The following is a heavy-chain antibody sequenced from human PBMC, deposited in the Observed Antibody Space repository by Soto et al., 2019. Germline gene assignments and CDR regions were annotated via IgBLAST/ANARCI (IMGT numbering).Heavy chain of an antibody. V-gene: IGHV4-30-2*01. D-gene: IGHD3-10*01. CDR1: GDSISSGGYS. Sequence: QLQLQESGSGLVKPSQTLSLTCAVSGDSISSGGYSWSWIRQPPGKDLEWIGYIYHSGSTYYNPFLKSRVTISVDRSKNQFSLKLSSVTAADTAVYYCARGYYYGSGSYYYAMDVWGQGTTVNVSS. CDR2: IYHSGST. CDR3: ARGYYYGSGSYYYAMDV. J-gene: IGHJ6*02.